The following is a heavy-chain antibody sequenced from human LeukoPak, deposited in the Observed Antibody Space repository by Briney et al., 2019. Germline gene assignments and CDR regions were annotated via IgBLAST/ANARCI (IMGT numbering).Heavy chain of an antibody. Sequence: SETLSLTCAVYGGSFSGYYWSWIRQPPGKGLEWIGETNHSGSTNYNPSLKSRVTISVDTSKNQFSLKLSSVTAADTAVYYCARVGYDYVWGSYRFDYWGQGTLVTVSS. CDR1: GGSFSGYY. V-gene: IGHV4-34*01. J-gene: IGHJ4*02. CDR2: TNHSGST. CDR3: ARVGYDYVWGSYRFDY. D-gene: IGHD3-16*02.